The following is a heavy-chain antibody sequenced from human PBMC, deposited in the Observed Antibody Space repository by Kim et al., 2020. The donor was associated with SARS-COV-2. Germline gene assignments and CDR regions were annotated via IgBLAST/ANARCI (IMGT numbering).Heavy chain of an antibody. D-gene: IGHD2-15*01. CDR2: IYYSGST. V-gene: IGHV4-39*01. CDR3: AGLVVAATPG. J-gene: IGHJ4*02. Sequence: SETLSLTCTVSGGSISSSSYYWGWIRQPPGKGLEWIGSIYYSGSTYYNPSLKSRVTISVDTSKNQFSLKLSSVTAADTAVYYCAGLVVAATPGWGQGTLVTVSS. CDR1: GGSISSSSYY.